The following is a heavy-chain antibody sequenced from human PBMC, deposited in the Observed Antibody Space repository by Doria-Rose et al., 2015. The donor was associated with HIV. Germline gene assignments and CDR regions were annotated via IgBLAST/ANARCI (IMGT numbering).Heavy chain of an antibody. V-gene: IGHV2-26*01. J-gene: IGHJ4*02. CDR1: GVSLSSPGMG. D-gene: IGHD6-13*01. CDR3: ARIKSSRWYHKYYFDF. CDR2: IFSDDER. Sequence: QVTLKESGPVLVKPTETLTLTCTVSGVSLSSPGMGVSWIRQPPGKALEWLANIFSDDERSYQTSLESRLTISRDTSKSQVVLTMTDMDPVDTATYYCARIKSSRWYHKYYFDFWGQGTLVIVSA.